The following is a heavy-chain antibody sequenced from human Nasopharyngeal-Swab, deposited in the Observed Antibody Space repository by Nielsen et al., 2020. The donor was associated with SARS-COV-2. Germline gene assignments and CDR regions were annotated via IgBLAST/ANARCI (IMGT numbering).Heavy chain of an antibody. CDR3: ARGGDYGDYWDWFDP. Sequence: GESLKISCAASGFTFSSYWMSWVRQAPGKGLEWVANIKQDGSEKYYVDSVEGRFTISRDNAKNSLYLQMNSLRAEDTAVYYCARGGDYGDYWDWFDPWGQGTLVTVSS. J-gene: IGHJ5*02. CDR2: IKQDGSEK. D-gene: IGHD4-17*01. V-gene: IGHV3-7*01. CDR1: GFTFSSYW.